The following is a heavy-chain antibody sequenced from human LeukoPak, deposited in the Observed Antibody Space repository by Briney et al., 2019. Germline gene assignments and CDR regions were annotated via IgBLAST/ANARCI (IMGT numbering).Heavy chain of an antibody. Sequence: GGSLRLSCAASGFTFSSYWMSWVRQAPGKGLEWVANIKQDGSEKYYVDSVKGRFTISRDNAKNSLYLQMNSLRAEDTAVYYCARELTYYDFWSGYYDAFGGQGTLVTVSS. CDR3: ARELTYYDFWSGYYDAF. D-gene: IGHD3-3*01. CDR1: GFTFSSYW. J-gene: IGHJ4*02. V-gene: IGHV3-7*01. CDR2: IKQDGSEK.